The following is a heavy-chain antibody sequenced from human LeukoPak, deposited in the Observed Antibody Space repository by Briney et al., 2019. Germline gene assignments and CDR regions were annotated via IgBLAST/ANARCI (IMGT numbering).Heavy chain of an antibody. D-gene: IGHD1-26*01. V-gene: IGHV5-51*01. Sequence: RGESLKIPCKGSGYSFTSYWIGWVRQMPGKGLEWMGIIYPGDSDTRYSPSFQGQVTISADKSISTAYLQWSSLKASDTAMYYCARPGKWEPDNFDYWGQGTLVTVSS. J-gene: IGHJ4*02. CDR2: IYPGDSDT. CDR1: GYSFTSYW. CDR3: ARPGKWEPDNFDY.